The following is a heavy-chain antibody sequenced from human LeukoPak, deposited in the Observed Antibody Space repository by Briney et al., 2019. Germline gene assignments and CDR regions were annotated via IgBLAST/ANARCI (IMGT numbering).Heavy chain of an antibody. CDR1: GYSFTSYW. D-gene: IGHD2-2*01. J-gene: IGHJ5*02. Sequence: KPGESLKISCKGSGYSFTSYWIGWVRQMPGKGLEWMGIIYPGDSDTRYSPSFQGQVTITADKSISTAYLQWSSLKASDTAMYYCARLTRPYCSSTSCPNNWFDPWGQGTLVTVSS. CDR3: ARLTRPYCSSTSCPNNWFDP. V-gene: IGHV5-51*01. CDR2: IYPGDSDT.